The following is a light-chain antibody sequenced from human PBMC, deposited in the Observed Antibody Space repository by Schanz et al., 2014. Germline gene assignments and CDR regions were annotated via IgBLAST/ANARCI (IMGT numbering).Light chain of an antibody. V-gene: IGKV3-20*01. CDR2: GAS. CDR3: QQFGKLPWT. Sequence: ENVLTQSPGTLSLSPGERATLSCRASQSVSSSYLAWYQQKPGQAPRLLIYGASSRATGIPDRFSGSGSGTDFTLTISRLEPEDFAVFYCQQFGKLPWTFGQGTKVEIK. J-gene: IGKJ1*01. CDR1: QSVSSSY.